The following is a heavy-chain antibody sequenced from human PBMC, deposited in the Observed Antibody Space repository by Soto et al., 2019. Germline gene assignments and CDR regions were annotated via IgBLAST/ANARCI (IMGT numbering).Heavy chain of an antibody. CDR1: GFTVSSNY. Sequence: GSLRLSCAASGFTVSSNYMSWVRQAPGKGLEWVSVIYSGGSTYYADSVKGRFTISRHNSKNTLYLQMNSLRAEDTAVYYCARLGPYNWNDAGLYFDYWGQGTLVTVSS. J-gene: IGHJ4*02. D-gene: IGHD1-20*01. V-gene: IGHV3-53*04. CDR2: IYSGGST. CDR3: ARLGPYNWNDAGLYFDY.